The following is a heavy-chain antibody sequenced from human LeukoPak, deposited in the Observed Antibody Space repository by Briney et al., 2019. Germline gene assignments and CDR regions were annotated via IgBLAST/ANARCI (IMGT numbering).Heavy chain of an antibody. V-gene: IGHV1-2*02. J-gene: IGHJ4*02. CDR1: GYTFTGYY. Sequence: ASVKVSCKASGYTFTGYYMHWVRQAPGQGLEWMGWINPNSGGTNYAQKFQGRVTMTRDTSISTAYMELSRLRSDVTAVYYCARDFCSGGSCYSRFDYWGQGTLVTVSS. D-gene: IGHD2-15*01. CDR3: ARDFCSGGSCYSRFDY. CDR2: INPNSGGT.